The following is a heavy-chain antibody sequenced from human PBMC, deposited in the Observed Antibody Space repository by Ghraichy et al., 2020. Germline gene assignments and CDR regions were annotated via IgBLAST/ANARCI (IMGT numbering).Heavy chain of an antibody. J-gene: IGHJ3*02. Sequence: SVKVSCKASGGTFSSYAISWVRQAPGQGLEWMGGIIPIFGTANYAQKFQGRVTITADESTSTAYMELSSLRSEDTAVYYCAGIEGPPQGIEGYDSSGYSLQFAFDIWGRGTMVTVSS. V-gene: IGHV1-69*13. CDR1: GGTFSSYA. CDR2: IIPIFGTA. CDR3: AGIEGPPQGIEGYDSSGYSLQFAFDI. D-gene: IGHD3-22*01.